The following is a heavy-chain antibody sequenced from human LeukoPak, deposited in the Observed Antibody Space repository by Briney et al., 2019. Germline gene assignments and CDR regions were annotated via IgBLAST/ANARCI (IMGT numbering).Heavy chain of an antibody. Sequence: GGSLRLSCAASGFTFSSYAMHWVRQAPGKGLEWVAVISYDGSNKYYADSVKGRSTISRDNSKNTLYLQMNSLRAEDTAVYYCARGGSYGGYFDYWGQGTLVTVSS. CDR2: ISYDGSNK. CDR1: GFTFSSYA. V-gene: IGHV3-30-3*01. J-gene: IGHJ4*02. D-gene: IGHD1-26*01. CDR3: ARGGSYGGYFDY.